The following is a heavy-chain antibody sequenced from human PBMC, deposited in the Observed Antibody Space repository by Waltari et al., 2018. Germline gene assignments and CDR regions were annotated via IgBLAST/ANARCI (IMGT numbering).Heavy chain of an antibody. J-gene: IGHJ4*02. D-gene: IGHD6-13*01. Sequence: VQLVQSGGGLVKPGGSLRLSCAASGFTFSSYSMNWVRQAPGKGLEWVSSISSTSSYIYYADSVKGRFTISRGNAKNSLYLQMNSLRAEDTAVYYCARDQAAAGTVDYWGQGTLVTVSS. CDR3: ARDQAAAGTVDY. CDR1: GFTFSSYS. CDR2: ISSTSSYI. V-gene: IGHV3-21*01.